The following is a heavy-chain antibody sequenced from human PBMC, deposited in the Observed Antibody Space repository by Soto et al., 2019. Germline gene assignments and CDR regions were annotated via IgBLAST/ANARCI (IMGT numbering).Heavy chain of an antibody. Sequence: GGSLRLSCAASGFTFSSYGMHWVRQAPGKGLEWVAVISYDGSNKYYADSVKGRFTISRDNSKNTLYLQMNSLRAEDTAVYYCAKGSSHRYDSLRGGDVWGQGTTVTVSS. CDR3: AKGSSHRYDSLRGGDV. CDR2: ISYDGSNK. CDR1: GFTFSSYG. D-gene: IGHD3-3*01. J-gene: IGHJ6*02. V-gene: IGHV3-30*18.